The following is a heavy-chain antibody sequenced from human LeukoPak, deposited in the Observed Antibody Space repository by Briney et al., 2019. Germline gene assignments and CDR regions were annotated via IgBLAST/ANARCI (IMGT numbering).Heavy chain of an antibody. CDR1: GFTFSSYN. Sequence: GGSLRLSCTASGFTFSSYNMNWVRQAPGKGLEWVSSISSSGIYIYYADSVKGRFTISRDNSKNTLYLQMNSLRPEDTAVYYCARDCASIAGAVYWYFDLWGRGTLVTVSS. CDR2: ISSSGIYI. J-gene: IGHJ2*01. D-gene: IGHD6-13*01. CDR3: ARDCASIAGAVYWYFDL. V-gene: IGHV3-21*01.